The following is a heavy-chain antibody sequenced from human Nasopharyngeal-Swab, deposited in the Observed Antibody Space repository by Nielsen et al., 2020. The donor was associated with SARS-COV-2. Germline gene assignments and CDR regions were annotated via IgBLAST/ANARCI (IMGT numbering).Heavy chain of an antibody. CDR1: GFTFSSYA. J-gene: IGHJ4*02. D-gene: IGHD3-10*02. V-gene: IGHV3-23*01. CDR2: ISGGTGGT. Sequence: GESLKISGAASGFTFSSYAMSWVRQAPGEGLEWVSAISGGTGGTFYADSVKGRFTISRDNSKNTLFLQMNSLRAEDTAVYYCAKDYIRRGSNWGQGTLVTVSS. CDR3: AKDYIRRGSN.